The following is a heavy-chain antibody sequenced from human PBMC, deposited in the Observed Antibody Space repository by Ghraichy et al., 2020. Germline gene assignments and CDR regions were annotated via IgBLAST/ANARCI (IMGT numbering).Heavy chain of an antibody. CDR1: GFTFSSYW. CDR2: IKQDGSEK. Sequence: GGSLRLSCAASGFTFSSYWMSWVRQAPGKGLEWVANIKQDGSEKYYVDSVKGRFTISRENAKNSLYLQMNSLRAEDTAVYYCARVLMVYAISSLGYWGQGTLVTVSS. D-gene: IGHD2-8*01. CDR3: ARVLMVYAISSLGY. J-gene: IGHJ4*02. V-gene: IGHV3-7*04.